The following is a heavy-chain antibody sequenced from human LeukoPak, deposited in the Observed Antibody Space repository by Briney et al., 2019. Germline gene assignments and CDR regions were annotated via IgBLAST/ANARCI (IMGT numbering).Heavy chain of an antibody. CDR1: GGTFSSYA. CDR3: ARARLTYGAYDAFDI. D-gene: IGHD4-17*01. CDR2: IIPIFGIA. Sequence: SVKVSCKASGGTFSSYAISWVRQAPGQGLEWMGRIIPIFGIANYAQKFQGRVTITADKSTSTAYMELSSLRSEDTAVYYCARARLTYGAYDAFDIWGQGTMVTVSS. V-gene: IGHV1-69*04. J-gene: IGHJ3*02.